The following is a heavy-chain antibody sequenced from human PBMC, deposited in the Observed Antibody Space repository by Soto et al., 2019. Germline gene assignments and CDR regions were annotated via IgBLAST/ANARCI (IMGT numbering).Heavy chain of an antibody. J-gene: IGHJ3*02. CDR2: TYYRSKWYN. V-gene: IGHV6-1*01. D-gene: IGHD4-17*01. CDR1: GDSVSSNSAA. CDR3: ASSGSTTVVRPRAFDI. Sequence: SQTLSLTCAISGDSVSSNSAAWNWIRQSPSRGLEWLGRTYYRSKWYNDYAVSVKSRIAINPDTSKNQFSLQLNSVTPEDTAVYYCASSGSTTVVRPRAFDIWGQGTMVTVSS.